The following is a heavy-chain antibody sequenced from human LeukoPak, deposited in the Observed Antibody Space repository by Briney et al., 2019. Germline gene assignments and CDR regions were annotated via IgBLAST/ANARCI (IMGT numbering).Heavy chain of an antibody. Sequence: AGGSLRLSCAASGFTFSTSAMSWVREVPGRGLEWVSGVSHNGGSTNYADSVKGRFTISRDNSKNTLYLQMNTLRPENTAVYYCAKMSSSWSTYLFDYWGRGTLVTVSS. CDR2: VSHNGGST. J-gene: IGHJ4*02. V-gene: IGHV3-23*01. CDR3: AKMSSSWSTYLFDY. CDR1: GFTFSTSA. D-gene: IGHD6-6*01.